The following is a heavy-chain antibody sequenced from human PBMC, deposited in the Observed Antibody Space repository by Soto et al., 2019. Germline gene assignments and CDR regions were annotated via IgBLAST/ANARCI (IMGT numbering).Heavy chain of an antibody. V-gene: IGHV1-8*02. Sequence: ASVKVSCKASGYDFTAYDINWVRQASGQGLEWMGWMNPINGAAGSARRFQGRISMTRNTATGTAYLELTSLRSDDSAVYYCGRGPSPRAPAGGTPYYYAMDVWGQGTTVTVSS. CDR2: MNPINGAA. CDR3: GRGPSPRAPAGGTPYYYAMDV. CDR1: GYDFTAYD. D-gene: IGHD6-13*01. J-gene: IGHJ6*02.